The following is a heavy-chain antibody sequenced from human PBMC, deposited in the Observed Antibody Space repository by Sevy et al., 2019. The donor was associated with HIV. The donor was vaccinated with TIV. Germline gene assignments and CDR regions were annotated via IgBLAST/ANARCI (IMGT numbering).Heavy chain of an antibody. CDR3: AREATRYCSGGDCSRRNYYFYMDI. Sequence: GGSLRLSCAASGFTVGSTYMSWVRQAPAKGLEWVSIIYSGGNTYNADSVKGRFIISRDDSRNTVYLQMNSLRGEDTDVYFCAREATRYCSGGDCSRRNYYFYMDIWGKGTTVTVS. J-gene: IGHJ6*03. V-gene: IGHV3-66*02. CDR1: GFTVGSTY. D-gene: IGHD2-15*01. CDR2: IYSGGNT.